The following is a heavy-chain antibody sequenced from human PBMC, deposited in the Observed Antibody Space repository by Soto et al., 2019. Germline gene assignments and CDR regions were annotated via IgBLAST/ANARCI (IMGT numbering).Heavy chain of an antibody. CDR3: ARDPGTDYPIDY. V-gene: IGHV3-33*01. CDR2: IWHDGKKK. D-gene: IGHD4-17*01. CDR1: GFTFRSYG. J-gene: IGHJ4*02. Sequence: QVQLVESGGGVVQPGRSLRRSCAVSGFTFRSYGMHWVRQAPGKGLEWVAVIWHDGKKKYYADSVKGRFTISRDNSKNMLSLQMDSLRAEDTAVYYCARDPGTDYPIDYWGQGTLVTVSS.